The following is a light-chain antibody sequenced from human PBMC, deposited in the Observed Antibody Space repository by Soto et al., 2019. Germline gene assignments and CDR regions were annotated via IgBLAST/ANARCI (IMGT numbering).Light chain of an antibody. Sequence: EIVLTQSPATLSLSPGERATLSCRASQSVSSYLAWYQQKPGQAPRLLIYDAANRASGIPARFSGRGSETDFTLTISSLEPEDFAVYYCQQRNIVLTFGPGTKVDLK. CDR3: QQRNIVLT. CDR2: DAA. J-gene: IGKJ3*01. CDR1: QSVSSY. V-gene: IGKV3-11*01.